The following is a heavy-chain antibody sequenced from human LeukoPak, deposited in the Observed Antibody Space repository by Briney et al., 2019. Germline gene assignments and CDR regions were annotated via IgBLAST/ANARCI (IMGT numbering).Heavy chain of an antibody. J-gene: IGHJ4*02. CDR1: GFTFSDYY. D-gene: IGHD3-10*01. Sequence: GGSLRLSCAASGFTFSDYYMSWIRQAPGKGLEWVSYISSSGSTIYYADSVKGRFTIPRDNAKNSLYLQMNSLRAEDTAVYYCARVATYYYDSGSYYNLYYFDYWGQGTLVTVSS. V-gene: IGHV3-11*04. CDR2: ISSSGSTI. CDR3: ARVATYYYDSGSYYNLYYFDY.